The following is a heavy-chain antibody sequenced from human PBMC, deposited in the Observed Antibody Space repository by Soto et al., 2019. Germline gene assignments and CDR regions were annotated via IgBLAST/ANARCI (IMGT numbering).Heavy chain of an antibody. J-gene: IGHJ6*02. CDR1: GFTFSNAW. CDR3: TTDQLITMIVNYGMDV. D-gene: IGHD3-22*01. V-gene: IGHV3-15*07. CDR2: IKSKTDGGTT. Sequence: GGSLRLSCAASGFTFSNAWMNWVRQAPGKGLEWVGRIKSKTDGGTTDYAAPVKGRFTISRDDSKNTLYLQMNSLKTEDTAVYYCTTDQLITMIVNYGMDVWGQGTTVTVSS.